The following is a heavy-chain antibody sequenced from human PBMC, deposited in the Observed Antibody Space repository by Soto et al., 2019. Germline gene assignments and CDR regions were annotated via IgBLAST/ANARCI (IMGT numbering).Heavy chain of an antibody. D-gene: IGHD2-15*01. J-gene: IGHJ4*02. CDR2: IYPGDSDT. CDR1: GYSFTSYW. Sequence: PGESLKISCKGSGYSFTSYWIGWVRQMPGKGLEWMGIIYPGDSDTRYSPSFQGQVTISADKSISTAYLQWSSLKASDTAMYYCARPKTYCSGGSCRNGPLDYPVDYWGQGTLVTVSS. CDR3: ARPKTYCSGGSCRNGPLDYPVDY. V-gene: IGHV5-51*01.